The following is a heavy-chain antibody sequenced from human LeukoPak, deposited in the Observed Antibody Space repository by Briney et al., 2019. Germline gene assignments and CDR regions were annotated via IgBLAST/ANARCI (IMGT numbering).Heavy chain of an antibody. Sequence: GGSLRLSCAASGFTFSSYAMSWVRQAPGKGLEWVSAISGSGGSTYYADSVKGRFTLSRDNSKNTLYLQMNSLRAEDAAVYYCAKSSYVVVVPAAYFDYWGQGTLVTVSS. V-gene: IGHV3-23*01. D-gene: IGHD2-2*01. CDR2: ISGSGGST. CDR3: AKSSYVVVVPAAYFDY. CDR1: GFTFSSYA. J-gene: IGHJ4*02.